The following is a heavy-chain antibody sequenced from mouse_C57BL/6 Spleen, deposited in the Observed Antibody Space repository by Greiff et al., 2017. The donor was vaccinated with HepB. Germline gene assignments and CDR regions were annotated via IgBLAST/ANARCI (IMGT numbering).Heavy chain of an antibody. Sequence: VQLQQSGAELVRPGASVTLSCKASGYTFTDYEMHWVKQTPVHGLEWIGAIDPETGGTAYNQKFKGKAILTADKSSSTADMELRSLTSEDSAVYYCTRGGITTVVAEGFAYWGQGTLVTVSA. V-gene: IGHV1-15*01. J-gene: IGHJ3*01. CDR1: GYTFTDYE. CDR3: TRGGITTVVAEGFAY. CDR2: IDPETGGT. D-gene: IGHD1-1*01.